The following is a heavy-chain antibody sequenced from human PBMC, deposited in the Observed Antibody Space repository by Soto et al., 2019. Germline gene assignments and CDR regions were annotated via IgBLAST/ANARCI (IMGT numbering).Heavy chain of an antibody. Sequence: QVLLQESGPGLVKASETLSLACTVSGDSVSSDIYYWDWIRQPPGRGLAWIGTIYYSGSTNYNPSLECRVSTSIYTSKNEFSPKLSSVTAADMAFYYWARRGSGIGPHHHGLYIWAQGTVATASS. V-gene: IGHV4-39*01. CDR2: IYYSGST. CDR3: ARRGSGIGPHHHGLYI. D-gene: IGHD1-26*01. J-gene: IGHJ6*02. CDR1: GDSVSSDIYY.